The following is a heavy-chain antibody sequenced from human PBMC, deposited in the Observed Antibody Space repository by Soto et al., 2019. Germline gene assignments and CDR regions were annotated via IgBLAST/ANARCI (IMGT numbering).Heavy chain of an antibody. Sequence: VQLVQSGAEVKKPGSSVSVSCKTSGGTFSSYGMNWVRQAPGQGLEWMGGFIPISETTNYAQKVQGRLTITAGKSTSTAYMEWSSLRSEDTDVYYCVRSRGYRYSYMGEGDNYAMDVWGQGTTVTVSS. CDR1: GGTFSSYG. D-gene: IGHD5-12*01. CDR3: VRSRGYRYSYMGEGDNYAMDV. CDR2: FIPISETT. V-gene: IGHV1-69*06. J-gene: IGHJ6*02.